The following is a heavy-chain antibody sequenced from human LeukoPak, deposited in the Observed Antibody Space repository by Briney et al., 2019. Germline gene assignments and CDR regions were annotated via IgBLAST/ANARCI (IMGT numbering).Heavy chain of an antibody. Sequence: GASVKVSCKASGYTLTSSYAHWVRQAPGQGLEWMGIINCGDGYTNYAQKFQGRVSVTSDTSTSTIYMELSSLRAEDTAIYYCARDRGGSYSIDYWGQGTLVTVSS. D-gene: IGHD1-26*01. CDR3: ARDRGGSYSIDY. CDR1: GYTLTSSY. CDR2: INCGDGYT. V-gene: IGHV1-46*01. J-gene: IGHJ4*02.